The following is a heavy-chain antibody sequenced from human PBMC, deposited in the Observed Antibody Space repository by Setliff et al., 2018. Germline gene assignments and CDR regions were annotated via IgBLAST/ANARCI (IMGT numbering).Heavy chain of an antibody. J-gene: IGHJ6*03. CDR1: GGSISSGNYY. Sequence: TSETLSLTCNVSGGSISSGNYYWSWIRQPAGKGLEWIGYIYASGSTNYNPSLKSRVTMSLDTSKNQFSLKLSSVTAADTAVYYCARGGSSWYGADHYYYNYMDVWGKGTTVTVSS. D-gene: IGHD6-13*01. CDR2: IYASGST. CDR3: ARGGSSWYGADHYYYNYMDV. V-gene: IGHV4-61*10.